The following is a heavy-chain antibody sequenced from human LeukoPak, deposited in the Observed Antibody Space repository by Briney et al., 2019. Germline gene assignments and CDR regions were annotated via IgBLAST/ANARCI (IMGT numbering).Heavy chain of an antibody. V-gene: IGHV1-8*01. J-gene: IGHJ4*02. Sequence: ASVKVSCKASGYTFTSYDINWVRQATGQGLEWMGWMNPNSGNTGYAQEFQGRVTMTRNTSISTAYMELSSLRSEDTAVYYCASRQYSSGYWGQGTLVTVSS. CDR3: ASRQYSSGY. CDR1: GYTFTSYD. CDR2: MNPNSGNT. D-gene: IGHD6-19*01.